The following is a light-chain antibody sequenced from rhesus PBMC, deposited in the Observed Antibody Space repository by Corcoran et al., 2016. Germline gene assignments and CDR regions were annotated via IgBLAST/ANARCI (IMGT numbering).Light chain of an antibody. V-gene: IGKV1-28*02. CDR2: GAT. J-gene: IGKJ4*01. Sequence: DIQMTQSPSSLSASVGDTVTITCRASQDIRSYLNWFQQKPGKAPRPRHYGATALQTGVPSRFIVSGVGTDCTLTISSLQPEDLATYACQQFKDYPLTFGGGTKVEIK. CDR3: QQFKDYPLT. CDR1: QDIRSY.